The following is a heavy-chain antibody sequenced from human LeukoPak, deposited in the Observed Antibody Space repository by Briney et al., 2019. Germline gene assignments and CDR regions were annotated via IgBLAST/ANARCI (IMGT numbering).Heavy chain of an antibody. V-gene: IGHV3-53*01. D-gene: IGHD2-15*01. CDR2: IYSGGST. CDR1: GFTVSSNY. J-gene: IGHJ1*01. Sequence: GGSLRLSCAASGFTVSSNYMSWVRQAPGKGLEWVSVIYSGGSTYYADSVKGRFTISRDNSKNTLYLQMNSLRAEDTAVYYCAQQVGYCSSGSCYFTYWGQGTLVTVSS. CDR3: AQQVGYCSSGSCYFTY.